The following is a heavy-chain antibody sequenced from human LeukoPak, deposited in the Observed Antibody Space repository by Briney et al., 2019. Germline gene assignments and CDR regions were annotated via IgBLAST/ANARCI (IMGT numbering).Heavy chain of an antibody. V-gene: IGHV3-23*01. D-gene: IGHD3-22*01. Sequence: PGGSLRLSCAASGFTFSSYAMSWVRQAPGKGLEWVSGIIGNGGSTYYADSVKGRFTISRDNYKNTLYLQMNSLRAEDTAVYYCAKRGVVIRVILVGFHKEAYYFDSWGQGALVTVSS. CDR1: GFTFSSYA. CDR3: AKRGVVIRVILVGFHKEAYYFDS. J-gene: IGHJ4*02. CDR2: IIGNGGST.